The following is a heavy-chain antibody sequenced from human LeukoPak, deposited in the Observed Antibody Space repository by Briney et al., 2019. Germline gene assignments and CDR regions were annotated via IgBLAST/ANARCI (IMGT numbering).Heavy chain of an antibody. CDR3: AKDPDHCGGDCYSGSYFAS. J-gene: IGHJ4*02. V-gene: IGHV3-48*01. CDR1: GFTFSSYE. CDR2: ISSSSSTI. D-gene: IGHD2-21*02. Sequence: QPGEPLRLSCAASGFTFSSYEMNWVRQVPGKGLEWMSYISSSSSTIYYADSVKGRFTISRDNAKNSLYLQMNSLRGEDTAVYYCAKDPDHCGGDCYSGSYFASWGRGTLVTVSS.